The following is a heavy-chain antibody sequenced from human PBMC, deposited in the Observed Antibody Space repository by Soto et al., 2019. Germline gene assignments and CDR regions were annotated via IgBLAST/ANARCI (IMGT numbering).Heavy chain of an antibody. D-gene: IGHD5-12*01. Sequence: QVQLVQSGAEVKKPGSSVKVSCKASGGTFSSYAISWVRQAPGQGLEWMGGIIPIFGTANYAQKFQGRVTITADESTSTAIMELSSLRSEDTAVYYCPREGYSGYGNGGWGMDVWGQGTTVTVSS. CDR2: IIPIFGTA. V-gene: IGHV1-69*12. CDR1: GGTFSSYA. J-gene: IGHJ6*02. CDR3: PREGYSGYGNGGWGMDV.